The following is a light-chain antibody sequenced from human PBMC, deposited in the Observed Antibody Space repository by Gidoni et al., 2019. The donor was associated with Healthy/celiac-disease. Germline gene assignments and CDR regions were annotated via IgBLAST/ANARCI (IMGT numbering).Light chain of an antibody. J-gene: IGKJ1*01. V-gene: IGKV3-20*01. CDR2: GAS. CDR1: QSVSSSY. Sequence: IALTQSPGTLSLSPGERATLSCRGSQSVSSSYLAWYQQKPGQAPRLLIYGASSRATGIPDRCSGSGSGTDFTLTISRLEPEDFAVYYCQQYGSSTPSWTFGQGTKVEIK. CDR3: QQYGSSTPSWT.